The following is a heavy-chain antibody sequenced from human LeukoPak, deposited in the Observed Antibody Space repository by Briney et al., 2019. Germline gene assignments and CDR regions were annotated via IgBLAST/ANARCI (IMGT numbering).Heavy chain of an antibody. CDR2: ISSSSSYK. CDR3: ARGQRTEAMIHYSFDM. V-gene: IGHV3-21*04. J-gene: IGHJ3*02. D-gene: IGHD3-16*01. CDR1: GFTFSSYT. Sequence: LGGALKLSRAASGFTFSSYTMRWVRQAPGNGLEWVSAISSSSSYKHYADSVKGRFTISRDNAKNSLYLQMNTLRSEDTAVYYCARGQRTEAMIHYSFDMWGETTMLPLPS.